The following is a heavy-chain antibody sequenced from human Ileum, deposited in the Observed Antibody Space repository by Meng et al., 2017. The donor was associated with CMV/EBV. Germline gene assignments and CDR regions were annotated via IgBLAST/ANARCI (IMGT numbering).Heavy chain of an antibody. CDR1: GGSIRGYY. J-gene: IGHJ4*02. V-gene: IGHV4-4*07. Sequence: VPRQESGPGMGEPSETLSLTCTVSGGSIRGYYWSWIRQPATKGLEWIGRVYSSGSTDYNPSLQSRVTMSVDTSKNQFSLKLSSVTAADTAVYYCARGSSSWAFDYWGQGTLVTVSS. D-gene: IGHD2-2*01. CDR2: VYSSGST. CDR3: ARGSSSWAFDY.